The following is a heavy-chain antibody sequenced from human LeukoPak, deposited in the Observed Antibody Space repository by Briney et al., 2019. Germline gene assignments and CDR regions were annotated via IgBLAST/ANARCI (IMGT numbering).Heavy chain of an antibody. CDR2: ISGSGGST. V-gene: IGHV3-23*01. CDR1: GLTFSGYA. D-gene: IGHD2-2*01. J-gene: IGHJ4*02. CDR3: AKDAPVNIVVIPAANS. Sequence: GGSLRLSCAASGLTFSGYAMSWVRQAPGKGLEWVSAISGSGGSTYYADPVKGRFTITRDNPKNTLYLQMNRLRAEDTAVYFCAKDAPVNIVVIPAANSWGQGTLVTVSS.